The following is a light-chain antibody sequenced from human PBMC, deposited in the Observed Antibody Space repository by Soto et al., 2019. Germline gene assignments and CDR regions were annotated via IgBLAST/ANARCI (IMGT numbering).Light chain of an antibody. V-gene: IGKV3-20*01. Sequence: EIVMTQSPATLSVSPGERVTLSCRASQSVSSSYLAWYQQKRGQAPRLLIYGASSRATGIPDRFSGSGSGTDFTLTISRLEPEDFAVYYCQQYGSSRTFGQGTKVEIK. CDR1: QSVSSSY. CDR2: GAS. CDR3: QQYGSSRT. J-gene: IGKJ1*01.